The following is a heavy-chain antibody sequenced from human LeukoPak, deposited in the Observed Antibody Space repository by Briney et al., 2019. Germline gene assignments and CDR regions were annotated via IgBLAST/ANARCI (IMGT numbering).Heavy chain of an antibody. CDR2: IIPIFGTA. V-gene: IGHV1-69*01. CDR1: GGTFSSYA. D-gene: IGHD3-10*01. CDR3: AAVWFGELLSWPYFDY. Sequence: SVKVSCKASGGTFSSYAISWVRQAPGQGLEWMGGIIPIFGTANYAQKFQGRVTITADESTSTAYMELSSLRSEDTAVYYCAAVWFGELLSWPYFDYWGQGTLVTVSS. J-gene: IGHJ4*02.